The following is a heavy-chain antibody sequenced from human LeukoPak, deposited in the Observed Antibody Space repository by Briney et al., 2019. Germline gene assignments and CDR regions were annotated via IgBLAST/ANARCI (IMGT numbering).Heavy chain of an antibody. D-gene: IGHD3-9*01. J-gene: IGHJ4*02. Sequence: GGSLRLSCAASGFTFSSYAMSWVRQAPGKGLEWVSAISGSGGSTYYADSVKGRFTISRDNSKNTLYLQMNSLRAEDTAVYYCANDDWFPLELIPHFDYWGQGTLVTVSS. CDR3: ANDDWFPLELIPHFDY. CDR2: ISGSGGST. CDR1: GFTFSSYA. V-gene: IGHV3-23*01.